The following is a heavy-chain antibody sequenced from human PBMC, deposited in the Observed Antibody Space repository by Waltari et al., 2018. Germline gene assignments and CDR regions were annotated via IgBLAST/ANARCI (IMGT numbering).Heavy chain of an antibody. CDR1: GGSITTNYN. Sequence: QLQLQESGPGLVRPSETLSLTCTVSGGSITTNYNWAWIRQPPGKGLEWMGNMQYRGSIFYNPSLMSRVTISLDTSKNQCSLTLTSVDAADTAVYFCGRIAFGDDGGYFQYWGQGTLVTVTS. CDR2: MQYRGSI. J-gene: IGHJ1*01. CDR3: GRIAFGDDGGYFQY. D-gene: IGHD4-17*01. V-gene: IGHV4-39*01.